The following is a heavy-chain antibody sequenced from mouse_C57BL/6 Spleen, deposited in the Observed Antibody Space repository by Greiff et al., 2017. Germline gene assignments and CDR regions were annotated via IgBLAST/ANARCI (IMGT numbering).Heavy chain of an antibody. D-gene: IGHD2-1*01. J-gene: IGHJ3*01. Sequence: QVQLQQPGAELVRPGTSVKLSCKASGYTFTSYWMHWVKQRPGQGLEWIGVIDPSDSYTNYNQKFKGKATLTVDTSSSTAYMPLSSLTSEDSAVYYCAPGNLWFAYWGQGTLVTVSA. CDR3: APGNLWFAY. V-gene: IGHV1-59*01. CDR2: IDPSDSYT. CDR1: GYTFTSYW.